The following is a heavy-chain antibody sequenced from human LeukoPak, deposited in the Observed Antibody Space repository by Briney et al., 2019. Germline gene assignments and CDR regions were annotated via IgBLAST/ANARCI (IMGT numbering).Heavy chain of an antibody. D-gene: IGHD3-10*01. J-gene: IGHJ6*03. CDR1: GFTFSSYA. CDR2: ISSNGGST. CDR3: ARDRDYGSSDYYYYYMDV. Sequence: GGSLRLSCAASGFTFSSYAMHWVRQAPGKGLEYVSAISSNGGSTYYANPVKGRFTISRDNSKNTLYLQMGSLRAEDMAVYYCARDRDYGSSDYYYYYMDVWGKGTTVTVSS. V-gene: IGHV3-64*01.